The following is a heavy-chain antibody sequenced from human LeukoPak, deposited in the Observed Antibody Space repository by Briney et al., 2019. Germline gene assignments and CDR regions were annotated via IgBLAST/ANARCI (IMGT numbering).Heavy chain of an antibody. D-gene: IGHD3/OR15-3a*01. Sequence: GALRLSCVASGFTFSTYAMHWVRQAPGKGLEWVTFISYEGSDKYYADSVKGRFTISRDNSKNTLYLQMNSLRAEDTAVYYCARLSSWTPEYWGQGTLVVVSS. CDR2: ISYEGSDK. V-gene: IGHV3-30*04. CDR1: GFTFSTYA. J-gene: IGHJ4*02. CDR3: ARLSSWTPEY.